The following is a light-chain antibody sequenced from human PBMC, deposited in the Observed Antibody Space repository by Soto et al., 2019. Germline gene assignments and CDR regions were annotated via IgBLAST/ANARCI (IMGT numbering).Light chain of an antibody. CDR2: KVS. Sequence: DVVVTQSPLALPVTLGQAASISCRSTQSLVDSDGNTYLTWLQQRPGQSPRRLIYKVSNRDSGVPDRFSGSGSGTDFTLKISGVEAEDVGVYYCLQGTHWPWTLGQGTQVEIK. V-gene: IGKV2-30*01. CDR1: QSLVDSDGNTY. J-gene: IGKJ1*01. CDR3: LQGTHWPWT.